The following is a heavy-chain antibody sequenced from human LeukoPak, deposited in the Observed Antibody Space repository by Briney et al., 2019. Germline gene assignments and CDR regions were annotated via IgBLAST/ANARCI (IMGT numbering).Heavy chain of an antibody. D-gene: IGHD6-19*01. CDR3: ARYSSGWYEGHFDY. J-gene: IGHJ4*02. Sequence: ASVKVSCKASGYTFTNYGISWVRQAPGQGLEWMGWISAYNGDTNYAQKLQGRVTMTTDTSTSTAYMELKSLRSDDTAVYYCARYSSGWYEGHFDYWGQGILVTVSS. CDR2: ISAYNGDT. V-gene: IGHV1-18*01. CDR1: GYTFTNYG.